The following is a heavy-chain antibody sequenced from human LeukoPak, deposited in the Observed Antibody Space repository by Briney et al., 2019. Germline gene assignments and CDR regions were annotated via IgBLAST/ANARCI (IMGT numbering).Heavy chain of an antibody. V-gene: IGHV1-8*01. D-gene: IGHD4-23*01. CDR2: MNPNSGNT. CDR1: GYTFTSYD. J-gene: IGHJ4*02. CDR3: ARGGLRGSYFDY. Sequence: ASVRVSCKASGYTFTSYDINWVRQATGQGLEWMGWMNPNSGNTGYAQKFQGRVTMTRNTSISTAYLELSSLRSEDTAVYYCARGGLRGSYFDYWGQGTLVTVSS.